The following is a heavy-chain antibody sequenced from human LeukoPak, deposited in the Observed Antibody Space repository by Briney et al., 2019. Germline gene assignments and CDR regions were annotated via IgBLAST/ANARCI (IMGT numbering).Heavy chain of an antibody. CDR3: AEVTRGSAGPFDI. D-gene: IGHD3-10*01. CDR1: GFTFSSYA. V-gene: IGHV3-23*01. Sequence: QTGGSLRLSCAASGFTFSSYAMSWVRQAPGKGLEWVSGISGSGGSTYYVDSVKGRFTISRDNSKNTLYLQMNSLRAEDTAVYYCAEVTRGSAGPFDIWGQGTMVTVSS. J-gene: IGHJ3*02. CDR2: ISGSGGST.